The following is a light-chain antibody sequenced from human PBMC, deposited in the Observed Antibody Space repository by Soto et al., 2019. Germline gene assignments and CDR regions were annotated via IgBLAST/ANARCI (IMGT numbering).Light chain of an antibody. J-gene: IGKJ1*01. CDR3: QQYNSYSWT. Sequence: DIQMTQSPSTLSASVGDRVTITCRASQSISSWLAWYQQKPGKAPMLLIYKASSLESGVPSRFSGSGSGTEFTLTISSLQPDDFATYYCQQYNSYSWTFGQGTKVVIK. V-gene: IGKV1-5*03. CDR1: QSISSW. CDR2: KAS.